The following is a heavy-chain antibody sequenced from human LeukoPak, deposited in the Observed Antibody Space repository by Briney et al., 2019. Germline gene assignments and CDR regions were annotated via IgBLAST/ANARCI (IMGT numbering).Heavy chain of an antibody. CDR2: INPNSGGT. Sequence: ASVTVSCKASGYTFTVYYMHWVRQAPGQGLEWMGWINPNSGGTNYAQKFQGRVTMTRDTSISTAYMELSRLRSDDTAVYYCARDLARSTLFDYWGQGTLVTVSS. CDR1: GYTFTVYY. D-gene: IGHD5-12*01. V-gene: IGHV1-2*02. CDR3: ARDLARSTLFDY. J-gene: IGHJ4*02.